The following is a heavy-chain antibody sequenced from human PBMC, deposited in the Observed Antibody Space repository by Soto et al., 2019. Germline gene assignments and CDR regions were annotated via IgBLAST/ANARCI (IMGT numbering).Heavy chain of an antibody. J-gene: IGHJ6*01. D-gene: IGHD3-10*01. CDR2: VYDTWST. CDR1: SGPSKSHN. V-gene: IGHV4-59*08. CDR3: VRQGIGFLHGLVDV. Sequence: QVQVQQSGPGLVKPSETLSLPCTVSSGPSKSHNWGWIRHPPGRRLEWIGYVYDTWSTSYNPSLKNRVNLSANTSTNRISLPRRFVTAADTAVYNCVRQGIGFLHGLVDVWGQGTTVIVSA.